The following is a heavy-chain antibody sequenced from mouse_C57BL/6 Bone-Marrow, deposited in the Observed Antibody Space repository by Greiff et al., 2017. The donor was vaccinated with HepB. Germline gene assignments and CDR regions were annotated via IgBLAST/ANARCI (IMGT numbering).Heavy chain of an antibody. V-gene: IGHV7-3*01. D-gene: IGHD6-1*01. CDR2: IRNKANGYTT. J-gene: IGHJ2*01. Sequence: EVMLVESGGGLVQPGGSLSLSCAASGFTFTDYYMSWVRQPPGKALEWLGFIRNKANGYTTEYSASVKGRFTISRDNSQSILYLQMDALGAEDSATYYCARSSYFDYWGQGTTLTVSS. CDR1: GFTFTDYY. CDR3: ARSSYFDY.